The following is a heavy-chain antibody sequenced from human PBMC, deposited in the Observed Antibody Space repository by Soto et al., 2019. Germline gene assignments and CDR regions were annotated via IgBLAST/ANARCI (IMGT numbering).Heavy chain of an antibody. CDR3: AKENGYSSSWFEFDY. Sequence: PGGSLRHSCASSGFTFSSYWMSWVRQATGKGLEWVANIKQDGSEKKYEDSVKGRFTISRDNAKNSLYLQMNSLRAEDTAVYYCAKENGYSSSWFEFDYWGQGTLVTVSS. D-gene: IGHD6-13*01. J-gene: IGHJ4*02. V-gene: IGHV3-7*03. CDR2: IKQDGSEK. CDR1: GFTFSSYW.